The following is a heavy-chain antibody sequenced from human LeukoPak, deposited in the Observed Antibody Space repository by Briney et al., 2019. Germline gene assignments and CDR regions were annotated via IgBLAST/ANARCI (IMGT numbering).Heavy chain of an antibody. CDR3: ASTSGWYSYYGMDV. Sequence: PSETLSLTCAVYGGSLSGYYWSWIRQPPGKGLEWIGEINHSGSTNYNPSLKSRVTISVDTSKNQFSLKLSSVTAADTAVYYCASTSGWYSYYGMDVWGQGTTVTVSS. D-gene: IGHD6-19*01. V-gene: IGHV4-34*01. CDR2: INHSGST. CDR1: GGSLSGYY. J-gene: IGHJ6*02.